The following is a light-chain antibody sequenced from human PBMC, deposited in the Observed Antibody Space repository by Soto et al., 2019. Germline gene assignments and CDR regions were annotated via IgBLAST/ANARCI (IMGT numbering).Light chain of an antibody. J-gene: IGLJ2*01. CDR1: SSNIGAGYD. CDR3: LSFDSSLSVV. Sequence: QSVLTQPPSVSGAPGQRVTISCTGSSSNIGAGYDVHWYQQLPGRAPKLLIYGNTNRSSGVPDRFSGSKSGTSASLAITGLQAEDEADYYCLSFDSSLSVVFGGGTKLTVL. V-gene: IGLV1-40*01. CDR2: GNT.